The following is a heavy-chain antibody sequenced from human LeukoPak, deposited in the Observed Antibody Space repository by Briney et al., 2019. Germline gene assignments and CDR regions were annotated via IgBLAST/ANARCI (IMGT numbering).Heavy chain of an antibody. CDR2: TYYRSKWCN. J-gene: IGHJ4*02. CDR1: GDSVSSLNGA. Sequence: SQTLSLTCAISGDSVSSLNGAWNWIRQSPSRGLEWLGRTYYRSKWCNDYAVSMRGRITINPDTSKNQFSLQLNSVTPEDTAVYYCAGDVGTSGWYTFDYWGQGTLVSVSS. V-gene: IGHV6-1*01. D-gene: IGHD6-19*01. CDR3: AGDVGTSGWYTFDY.